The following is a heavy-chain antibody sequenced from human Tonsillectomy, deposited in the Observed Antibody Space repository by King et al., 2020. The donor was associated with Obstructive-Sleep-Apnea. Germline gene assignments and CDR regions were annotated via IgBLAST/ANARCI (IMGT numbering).Heavy chain of an antibody. CDR2: ISGSGGST. CDR1: GFIFSIYG. CDR3: ARKSGPEGRVLEWFILAEDY. D-gene: IGHD3-3*01. J-gene: IGHJ4*02. V-gene: IGHV3-23*04. Sequence: QLVQSGGGLVQPGGSLRLSCAASGFIFSIYGMSWVRQAPGKGLEWVSGISGSGGSTHYADSVKGRFTISRDNSKNTLYLQMNSLRAEDTAVYYCARKSGPEGRVLEWFILAEDYWGQGTLVTVSS.